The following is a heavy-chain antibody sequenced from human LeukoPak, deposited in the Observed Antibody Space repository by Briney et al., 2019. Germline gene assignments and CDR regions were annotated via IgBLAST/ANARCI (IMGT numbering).Heavy chain of an antibody. CDR3: ARDYGGQPTDYASVSYESWFDP. J-gene: IGHJ5*02. D-gene: IGHD4-23*01. V-gene: IGHV1-2*02. Sequence: ASVKVSCKASGYTFTGYYMHWVRQAPGQGLEWMGLINPNSGGTNYAQKFQGRVTMTRDTSISTAYMELSRLRSDDTTVYYCARDYGGQPTDYASVSYESWFDPWGQGTLVTVSS. CDR2: INPNSGGT. CDR1: GYTFTGYY.